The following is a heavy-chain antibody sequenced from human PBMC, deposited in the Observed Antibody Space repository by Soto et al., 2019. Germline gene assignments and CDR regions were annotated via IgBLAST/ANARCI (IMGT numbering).Heavy chain of an antibody. CDR1: GDAISNYY. CDR3: ASRTRALLTSFFAY. V-gene: IGHV4-59*01. D-gene: IGHD1-20*01. J-gene: IGHJ4*02. Sequence: SETLSLTCIVSGDAISNYYWSWIRQTPGRGLEWIGSVHESGSTDYNPSLRGRVIISLHTSKSQFSLSLRSVTAADTATYYCASRTRALLTSFFAYWGQGIPVTVSS. CDR2: VHESGST.